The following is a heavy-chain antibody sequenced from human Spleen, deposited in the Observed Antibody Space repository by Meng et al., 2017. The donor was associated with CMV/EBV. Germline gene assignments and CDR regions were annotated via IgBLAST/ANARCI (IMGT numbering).Heavy chain of an antibody. D-gene: IGHD6-13*01. CDR1: GFTFSVYG. J-gene: IGHJ4*02. Sequence: GESLKISCAASGFTFSVYGMHWVRQAPGKGLEWVTFIRYDRSDKYYADSVKGRFTISRDNSRNTLYLQMNSLRAEDTAVYYCARDQMAYSSSWYVYWGQGTLVTVSS. V-gene: IGHV3-30*02. CDR3: ARDQMAYSSSWYVY. CDR2: IRYDRSDK.